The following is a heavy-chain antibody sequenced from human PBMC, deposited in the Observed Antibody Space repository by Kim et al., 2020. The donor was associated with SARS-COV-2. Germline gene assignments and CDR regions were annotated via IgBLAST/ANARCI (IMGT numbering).Heavy chain of an antibody. CDR1: GYTFTSYA. J-gene: IGHJ6*02. Sequence: ASVKVSCKASGYTFTSYAMHWVRQAPGQRLEWMGWINAGNGNTKYSQKFQGRVTITRDTSASTAYMELSSLRSEDTAVYYCARDVGSRPGIAAAGRVDYGMDVWGQGTTVTVSS. CDR3: ARDVGSRPGIAAAGRVDYGMDV. V-gene: IGHV1-3*01. CDR2: INAGNGNT. D-gene: IGHD6-13*01.